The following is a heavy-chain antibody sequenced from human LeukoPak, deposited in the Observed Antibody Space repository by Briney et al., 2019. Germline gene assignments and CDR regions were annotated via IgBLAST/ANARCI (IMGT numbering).Heavy chain of an antibody. CDR2: IYYSGST. Sequence: SETLSLTCTVSGGSISSYHWSWIRQPPGKGLEWIGYIYYSGSTNYNPSLKSRVTISVDTSKNQFSLKLSSVTAADTAVYYCARAGEAAAGTFDYWGQGTLVTVSS. J-gene: IGHJ4*02. V-gene: IGHV4-59*01. D-gene: IGHD6-13*01. CDR1: GGSISSYH. CDR3: ARAGEAAAGTFDY.